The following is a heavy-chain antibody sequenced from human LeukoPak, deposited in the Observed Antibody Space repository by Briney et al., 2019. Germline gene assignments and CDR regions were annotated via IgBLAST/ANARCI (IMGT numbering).Heavy chain of an antibody. J-gene: IGHJ4*02. D-gene: IGHD2-21*02. CDR2: MNPNSGNT. V-gene: IGHV1-8*01. CDR1: GYTFTSYD. CDR3: ARGPPPHVGYCGGDCYSFDY. Sequence: ASVKVSCKASGYTFTSYDINWVRQATGQGLEWMGWMNPNSGNTGYAQKFQGRVTMTRNTSISTAYMELSSLRSEDTAVYYCARGPPPHVGYCGGDCYSFDYWGQGTLVTVSS.